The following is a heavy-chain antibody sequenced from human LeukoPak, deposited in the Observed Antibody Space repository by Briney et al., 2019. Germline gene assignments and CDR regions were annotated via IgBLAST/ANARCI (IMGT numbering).Heavy chain of an antibody. CDR3: ARSSMVRGSPLDY. V-gene: IGHV4-30-2*01. J-gene: IGHJ4*02. D-gene: IGHD3-10*01. CDR1: GGSISSGGYS. Sequence: KASETLSLTCAVSGGSISSGGYSWSWIRQPPGKGLEWIGYIYHSGSTYYNPSLKSRVTISLDTSKNQFSLKLSSVTAADTALYYCARSSMVRGSPLDYWGQGTLVTVSS. CDR2: IYHSGST.